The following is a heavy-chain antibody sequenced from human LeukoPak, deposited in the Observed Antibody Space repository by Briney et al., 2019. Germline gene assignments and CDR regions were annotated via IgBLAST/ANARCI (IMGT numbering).Heavy chain of an antibody. J-gene: IGHJ6*03. CDR2: INPNSGGT. CDR1: GYTFTGYY. CDR3: ARDQFPSRPQQPYYMDV. V-gene: IGHV1-2*02. D-gene: IGHD6-13*01. Sequence: GASVKVSCKASGYTFTGYYMHWVRQAPGQGLEWMGWINPNSGGTNYAQKFQGRVTMTRDTSISTAYMELSRLRSDDTAVYYCARDQFPSRPQQPYYMDVWGKGTTVTVSS.